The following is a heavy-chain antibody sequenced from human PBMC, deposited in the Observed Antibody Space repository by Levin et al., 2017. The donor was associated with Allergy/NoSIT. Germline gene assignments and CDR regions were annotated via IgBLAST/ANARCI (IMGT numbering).Heavy chain of an antibody. J-gene: IGHJ6*02. CDR1: GGSVSSGTYY. CDR3: ARNRIIVSGGNDYYYGMDV. V-gene: IGHV4-61*01. Sequence: SETLSLTCSVSGGSVSSGTYYWSWIRRPPGTGLEWIGYINYRGGTKYNPSLESRVTISVDTSRNEFSLKVTSVTAADTAVYYCARNRIIVSGGNDYYYGMDVWGQGTTVTVSS. CDR2: INYRGGT. D-gene: IGHD5/OR15-5a*01.